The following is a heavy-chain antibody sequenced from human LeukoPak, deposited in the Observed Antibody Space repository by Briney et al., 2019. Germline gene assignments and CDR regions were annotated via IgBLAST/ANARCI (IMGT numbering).Heavy chain of an antibody. V-gene: IGHV3-30-3*01. CDR1: GFTLSSYA. CDR2: ISYDGSNK. CDR3: ALIPPRWSFDL. Sequence: GGSLRLSCAASGFTLSSYAMHWVRQAPGKGLEWVAVISYDGSNKYYADSVKGRFTISRDNSKNTLYLQMNSLRAEDTAVYYCALIPPRWSFDLWGRGTLVTVSS. D-gene: IGHD2-15*01. J-gene: IGHJ2*01.